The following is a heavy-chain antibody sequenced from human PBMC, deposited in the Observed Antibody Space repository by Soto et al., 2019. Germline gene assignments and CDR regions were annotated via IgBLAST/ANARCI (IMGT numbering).Heavy chain of an antibody. CDR3: ARSEGGSYPYCEY. D-gene: IGHD1-26*01. Sequence: QVQLVESGGDVVQPGRSLRLSCAASAFPFNSYDMHWVRQAPGKGLEWVAVISYEGGNKNYADSVKGRFTISRDNSQNTLYLQMSSLRAEDTAVYYCARSEGGSYPYCEYWGQGTLVTVSS. V-gene: IGHV3-30*03. CDR1: AFPFNSYD. CDR2: ISYEGGNK. J-gene: IGHJ4*02.